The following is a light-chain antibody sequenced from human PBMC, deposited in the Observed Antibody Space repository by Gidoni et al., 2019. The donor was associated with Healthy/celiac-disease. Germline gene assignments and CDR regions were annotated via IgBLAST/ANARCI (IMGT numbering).Light chain of an antibody. CDR2: DAS. Sequence: EIVLTQSPATRAFSPGERATLSCRSSQTVSNHLAWYQQKPGQAPSLLIYDASNSATGIPARFSGRGSGPDFTLTISSREHEDYAVYYCQKRSNWPALTFGGGTKVEIK. CDR1: QTVSNH. V-gene: IGKV3-11*01. CDR3: QKRSNWPALT. J-gene: IGKJ4*01.